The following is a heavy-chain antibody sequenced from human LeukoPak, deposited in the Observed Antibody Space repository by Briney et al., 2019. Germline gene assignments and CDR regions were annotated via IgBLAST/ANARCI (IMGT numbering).Heavy chain of an antibody. J-gene: IGHJ6*03. D-gene: IGHD3-10*01. CDR1: GGSFSTYY. V-gene: IGHV4-34*01. CDR3: ARDGLGRGVYITGQYNYYMDV. CDR2: INHSGST. Sequence: PSETLSLTCAVYGGSFSTYYWGWVRQTPGNGLEWIGEINHSGSTNYNPFLKSRVTVSIDTSKNQFSLKLTSVTAADTGIYFCARDGLGRGVYITGQYNYYMDVWGTGTTVTVSS.